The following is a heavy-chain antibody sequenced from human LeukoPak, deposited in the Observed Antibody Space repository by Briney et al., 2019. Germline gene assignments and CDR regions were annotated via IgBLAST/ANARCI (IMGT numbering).Heavy chain of an antibody. CDR1: GFTFSSYA. CDR3: AKVSDKGGSYLGSMDV. Sequence: HPGGSLRLSCAASGFTFSSYAMSWVRQAPGKGLEWVSAISGSGGSTYYADSVKGRFTISRDNSKNTLYLQMNSLRAEDTAVYYCAKVSDKGGSYLGSMDVWGKGTTVTVSS. CDR2: ISGSGGST. J-gene: IGHJ6*04. D-gene: IGHD1-26*01. V-gene: IGHV3-23*01.